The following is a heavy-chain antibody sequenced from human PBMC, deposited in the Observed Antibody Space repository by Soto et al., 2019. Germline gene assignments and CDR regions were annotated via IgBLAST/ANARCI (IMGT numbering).Heavy chain of an antibody. CDR1: GFTFSSYE. J-gene: IGHJ4*02. CDR2: ISSSGSTI. V-gene: IGHV3-48*03. D-gene: IGHD2-2*01. Sequence: QTGGSLRLSCAASGFTFSSYEMNWVRQAPGKGLEWVSYISSSGSTIYYADSVKGRFTISRDNAKNSLYLQMNSLRAEDTAVYYCARDGSEYLPGFDYWGQGTLVTVSS. CDR3: ARDGSEYLPGFDY.